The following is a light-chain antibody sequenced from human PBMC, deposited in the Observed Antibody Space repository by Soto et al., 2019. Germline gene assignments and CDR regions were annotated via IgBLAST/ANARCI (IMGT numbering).Light chain of an antibody. CDR2: GAS. J-gene: IGKJ5*01. Sequence: SPYPLSLSPGERATLSCRASQGVRSNLAWYQQKPGQPPRLVISGASTRAPGIPARFSGFGSGTDLTLTISSLQSEDFALYYRQQYNNWPAITFGQGTRLEI. CDR1: QGVRSN. CDR3: QQYNNWPAIT. V-gene: IGKV3D-15*01.